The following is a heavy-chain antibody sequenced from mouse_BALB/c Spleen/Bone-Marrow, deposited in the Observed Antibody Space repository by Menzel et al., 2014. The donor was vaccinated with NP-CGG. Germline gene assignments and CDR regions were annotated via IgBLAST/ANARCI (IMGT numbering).Heavy chain of an antibody. J-gene: IGHJ3*01. CDR3: TRVYYYGPRRDRIAY. CDR1: GFTFSSYG. V-gene: IGHV5-6-3*01. D-gene: IGHD1-1*01. CDR2: INSNGGST. Sequence: VQLKESGGGLVQPGRSLKLSCAASGFTFSSYGMSWVRQTPDKRLELVATINSNGGSTYYPDSLKGRFTISRDNAKNTLYLQKRSVKSEDTAMYYCTRVYYYGPRRDRIAYGRRGTLVTVTA.